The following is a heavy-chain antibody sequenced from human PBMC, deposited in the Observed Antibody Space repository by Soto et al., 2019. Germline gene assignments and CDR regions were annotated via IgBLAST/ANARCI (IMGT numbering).Heavy chain of an antibody. V-gene: IGHV3-66*03. CDR3: ARVKSYGSGSYSYYYYGMDV. D-gene: IGHD3-10*01. Sequence: GGSLRLSCAASGFTVRSNYMTWVRQAPGKGLECVSVLSTSGNTYYADSVRGRFTISRDNSKNTLYLQMNSLRAEDTAVYYCARVKSYGSGSYSYYYYGMDVWGQGTTVTVSS. CDR2: LSTSGNT. J-gene: IGHJ6*02. CDR1: GFTVRSNY.